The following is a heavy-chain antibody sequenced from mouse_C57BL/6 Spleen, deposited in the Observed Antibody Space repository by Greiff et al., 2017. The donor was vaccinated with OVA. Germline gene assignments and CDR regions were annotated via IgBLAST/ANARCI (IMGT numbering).Heavy chain of an antibody. V-gene: IGHV5-16*01. CDR2: INYDGSST. Sequence: EVKVEESEGGLVQPGSSMKLSCTASGFTFSDYYMAWVRQVPEKGLEWVANINYDGSSTYYLDSLKSRFIISRDNAKNILYLQMSSLKSEDTATYYCARDRGNYGSRYFDVWGTGTTVTVSS. CDR3: ARDRGNYGSRYFDV. D-gene: IGHD1-1*01. CDR1: GFTFSDYY. J-gene: IGHJ1*03.